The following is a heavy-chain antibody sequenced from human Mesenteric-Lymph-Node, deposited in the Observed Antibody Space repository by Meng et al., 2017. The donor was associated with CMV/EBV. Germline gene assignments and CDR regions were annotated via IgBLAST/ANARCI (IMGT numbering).Heavy chain of an antibody. Sequence: GESLKISCAASGFTFSSYSMNWVRQAPGKGLEWVSSISSSSSYIYYADSVKGRFTISRDNAKNSLYLQMNSLRAEDTAVYYCARKGCSGANCYSDYWGQGTLVTVSS. CDR3: ARKGCSGANCYSDY. CDR2: ISSSSSYI. J-gene: IGHJ4*02. CDR1: GFTFSSYS. D-gene: IGHD2-15*01. V-gene: IGHV3-21*01.